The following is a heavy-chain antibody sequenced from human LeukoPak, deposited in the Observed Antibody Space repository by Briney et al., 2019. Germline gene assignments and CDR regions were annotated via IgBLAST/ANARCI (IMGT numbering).Heavy chain of an antibody. CDR3: ARTYYDSSDFDY. D-gene: IGHD3-22*01. CDR2: IYSSGNT. V-gene: IGHV4-31*11. Sequence: SETLSLTCAVSGGSISSRGYYWSWIRQHPGKGLEWIGYIYSSGNTYYSPSLKSRVTISIDTSKNQFSLKLSSVTAADTAVYYCARTYYDSSDFDYWGQGTLVTVSS. J-gene: IGHJ4*02. CDR1: GGSISSRGYY.